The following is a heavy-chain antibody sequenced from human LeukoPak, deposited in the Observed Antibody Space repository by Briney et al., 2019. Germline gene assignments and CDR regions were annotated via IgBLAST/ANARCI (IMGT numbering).Heavy chain of an antibody. Sequence: ASVKVSCKASGYTFTSYGISWVRQAPGQGLEWMGWISAYNGSTNYAQKLQGRVTMTTDTSTSTAYMELRSLRSDDTAVYYCARDPQYYCDSGAGDYWGQGTLVTVSS. CDR1: GYTFTSYG. CDR2: ISAYNGST. V-gene: IGHV1-18*01. CDR3: ARDPQYYCDSGAGDY. D-gene: IGHD3-22*01. J-gene: IGHJ4*02.